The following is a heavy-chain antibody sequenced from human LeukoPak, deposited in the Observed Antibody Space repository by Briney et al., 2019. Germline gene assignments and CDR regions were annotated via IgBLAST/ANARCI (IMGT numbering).Heavy chain of an antibody. V-gene: IGHV3-30*18. CDR2: ISYDGSNK. Sequence: QSGGSLRLSCAASGFTFSSYGMHWVRQAPGKGLEWVAVISYDGSNKYYADSVKGRFTISRDNSKNTLYLQMNSLRAEDTAVYYCAKMSTSRPFDYWGQGTLVTVSS. CDR1: GFTFSSYG. D-gene: IGHD2-2*01. CDR3: AKMSTSRPFDY. J-gene: IGHJ4*02.